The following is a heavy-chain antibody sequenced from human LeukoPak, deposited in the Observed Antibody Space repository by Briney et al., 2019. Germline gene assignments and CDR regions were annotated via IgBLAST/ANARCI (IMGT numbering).Heavy chain of an antibody. J-gene: IGHJ4*02. CDR2: ISASGGDT. D-gene: IGHD6-13*01. CDR1: GFTFSTYG. CDR3: AKDAAGPEY. Sequence: HPGGSLRLSCAASGFTFSTYGMHWVRQAPGKGLEWVSGISASGGDTWYPDSVKGRFTISRDNSKNTLFLQMNSLRVEDTAIYYCAKDAAGPEYWGQGTRVTVSS. V-gene: IGHV3-23*01.